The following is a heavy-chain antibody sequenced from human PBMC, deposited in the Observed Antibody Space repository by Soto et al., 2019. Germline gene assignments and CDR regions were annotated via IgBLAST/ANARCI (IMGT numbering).Heavy chain of an antibody. CDR1: GYTFTNYH. Sequence: QVQLVQSGAEVKKPGASVKVSCKASGYTFTNYHIHWVRQATGQGLEWMGWMNPNSGDTDYAQKFQGRVTMTRDTSITAAYMEVSGLRSEDTAVYYWARGGGGRWYSGDYWGQGTLVTVSS. CDR2: MNPNSGDT. V-gene: IGHV1-8*01. CDR3: ARGGGGRWYSGDY. D-gene: IGHD6-13*01. J-gene: IGHJ4*02.